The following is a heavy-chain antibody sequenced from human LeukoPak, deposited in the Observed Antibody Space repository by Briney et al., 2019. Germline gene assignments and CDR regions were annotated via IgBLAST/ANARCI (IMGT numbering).Heavy chain of an antibody. CDR3: ARDESAYDSSDPSRGFDY. Sequence: SETLSITCTVSGGSISSYYWSWIRQPAGKGLEWIGRIYTSGSTNYNPSLKSRVTMSVDTSKNQFSLKLSSVTAADTAVYYCARDESAYDSSDPSRGFDYWGQGTLVTVSS. CDR2: IYTSGST. V-gene: IGHV4-4*07. J-gene: IGHJ4*02. CDR1: GGSISSYY. D-gene: IGHD3-22*01.